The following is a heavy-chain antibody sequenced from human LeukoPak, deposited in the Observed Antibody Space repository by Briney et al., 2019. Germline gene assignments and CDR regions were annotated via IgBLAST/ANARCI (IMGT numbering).Heavy chain of an antibody. Sequence: GGSLRLSCAASGFTFSSYHMNWVRQAPGKGLEWVSFIDTSSSYIYYADSVKGRFTISRDNAKNSLYLQMNSLRAEDTAVYYCARDRRGYSGYDTFDYWGQGTLVTVSS. CDR1: GFTFSSYH. CDR2: IDTSSSYI. CDR3: ARDRRGYSGYDTFDY. D-gene: IGHD5-12*01. J-gene: IGHJ4*02. V-gene: IGHV3-21*01.